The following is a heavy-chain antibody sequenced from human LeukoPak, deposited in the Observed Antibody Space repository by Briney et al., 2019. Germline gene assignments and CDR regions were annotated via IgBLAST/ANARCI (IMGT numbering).Heavy chain of an antibody. D-gene: IGHD4-17*01. CDR3: ARVALTVTPWWGGAFDI. CDR1: GYTFTSYG. V-gene: IGHV1-18*01. Sequence: ASVKVSCKASGYTFTSYGISWVRQAPGQGLEWMGWISAYNGNTNYAQKLQGRVTMTTDTSTSTAYMELRSLRSGDTAVYYCARVALTVTPWWGGAFDIWGQGTMVTVSS. J-gene: IGHJ3*02. CDR2: ISAYNGNT.